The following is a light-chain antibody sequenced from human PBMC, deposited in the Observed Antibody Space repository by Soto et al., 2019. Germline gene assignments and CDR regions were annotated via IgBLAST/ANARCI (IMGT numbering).Light chain of an antibody. V-gene: IGLV2-23*02. J-gene: IGLJ1*01. CDR3: CSYARGSTYV. CDR1: SSDVGSYHL. Sequence: QSFLAQPASVSGPAGQSITIPCTGTSSDVGSYHLVSWYRHHPGKAPELMIFEVSKRPSGVSNRFSGSKSGNTASLTISGLQAEDEADYYCCSYARGSTYVFGTGTKVTVL. CDR2: EVS.